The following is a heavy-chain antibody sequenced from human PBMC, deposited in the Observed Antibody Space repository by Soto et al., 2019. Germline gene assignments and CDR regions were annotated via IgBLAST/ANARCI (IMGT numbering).Heavy chain of an antibody. CDR3: ARVASGVVVPAATLGHYYYYGMDV. J-gene: IGHJ6*02. CDR2: IIPIFGTA. CDR1: GGTFSSYV. Sequence: GASVKVSCKASGGTFSSYVISWVRQAPGQGLEWMGGIIPIFGTANYAQKFQGRVTITADESTSTAYMELSSLRSEDTAVYYCARVASGVVVPAATLGHYYYYGMDVWGQGTTVTVSS. D-gene: IGHD2-2*01. V-gene: IGHV1-69*13.